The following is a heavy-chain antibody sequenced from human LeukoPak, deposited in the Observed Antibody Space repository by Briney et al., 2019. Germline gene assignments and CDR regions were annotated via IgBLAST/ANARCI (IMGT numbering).Heavy chain of an antibody. Sequence: GGSLRLSCAASGFTFSDYFMSWIRQAPGKRLEWVSYISSSGSTIYYADSVKGRFTISRDNAKNSLYLQMNSRRAEDTAVYYCARDPPYCTNGVCYSTWGQGTLVTVSS. CDR2: ISSSGSTI. CDR1: GFTFSDYF. D-gene: IGHD2-8*01. V-gene: IGHV3-11*04. J-gene: IGHJ5*02. CDR3: ARDPPYCTNGVCYST.